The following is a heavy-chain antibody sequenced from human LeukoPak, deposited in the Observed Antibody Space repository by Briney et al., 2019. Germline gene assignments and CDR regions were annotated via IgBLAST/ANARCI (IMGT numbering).Heavy chain of an antibody. Sequence: QSGGSLRLSCAASGFTFSSCAMHWVRQAPGKGLEWVSLISYDGSNEYYTDSVKGRFTISRDNSKNTLYLQMNSLRAEDTAVYYCARVVYSSTWYVSAFDIWGQGTMVTVSS. CDR3: ARVVYSSTWYVSAFDI. J-gene: IGHJ3*02. D-gene: IGHD6-13*01. CDR1: GFTFSSCA. V-gene: IGHV3-30*04. CDR2: ISYDGSNE.